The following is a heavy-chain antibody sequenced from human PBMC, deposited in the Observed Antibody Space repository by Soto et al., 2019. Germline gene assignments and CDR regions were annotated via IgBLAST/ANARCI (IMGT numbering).Heavy chain of an antibody. CDR3: ARDPHLYYYDSSGYGAFDI. D-gene: IGHD3-22*01. CDR2: IWYDGSNK. J-gene: IGHJ3*02. CDR1: GFTFSSYG. V-gene: IGHV3-33*01. Sequence: GESLKISCAASGFTFSSYGMHWVRQAPGKGLEWVAVIWYDGSNKYYADSVKGRFTISRDNSKNTLYLQMNSLRAEDTAVYYCARDPHLYYYDSSGYGAFDIWGQGTMVTVSS.